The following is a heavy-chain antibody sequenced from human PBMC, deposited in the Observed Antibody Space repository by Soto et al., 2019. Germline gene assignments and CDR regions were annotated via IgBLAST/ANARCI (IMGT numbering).Heavy chain of an antibody. J-gene: IGHJ5*02. Sequence: QVQLVESGGGVVQPGRSLRLSCAASGFTFSSYGMHWVRQAPGKGLEWVAVISYDGSNKYDADSVKGRFTISRDNSKNTLYLQMNSLRAEDTAVYYCAKDHRRIAVAAPLGPWGQGTLVTVSS. CDR2: ISYDGSNK. CDR1: GFTFSSYG. V-gene: IGHV3-30*18. CDR3: AKDHRRIAVAAPLGP. D-gene: IGHD6-19*01.